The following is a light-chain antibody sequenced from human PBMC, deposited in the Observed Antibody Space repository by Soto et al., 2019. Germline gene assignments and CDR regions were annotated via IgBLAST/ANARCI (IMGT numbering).Light chain of an antibody. V-gene: IGKV3-11*01. CDR1: QSVSSY. CDR3: QQRSNWPPT. CDR2: DAS. Sequence: EIVFTQSPATLSLSPGERATLSCRASQSVSSYLAWYQQKPGQAPRLLIYDASNRATGIPDRFSGSGSGTDFTLTISSLEPEDFAVYYCQQRSNWPPTFGQGTKVDIK. J-gene: IGKJ1*01.